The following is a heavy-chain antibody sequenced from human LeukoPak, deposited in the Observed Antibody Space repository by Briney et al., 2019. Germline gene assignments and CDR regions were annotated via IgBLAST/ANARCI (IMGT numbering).Heavy chain of an antibody. CDR1: GFTFSRYS. J-gene: IGHJ6*04. CDR3: AELGITMIGGV. V-gene: IGHV3-48*04. Sequence: GGSLRLSCATSGFTFSRYSMNWVRQAPGKGLEWVSYISSSGSTIYYADSVKGRFTISRDNAKNSLYLQMNSLRTEDTAVYYCAELGITMIGGVWGKGTTVTISS. CDR2: ISSSGSTI. D-gene: IGHD3-10*02.